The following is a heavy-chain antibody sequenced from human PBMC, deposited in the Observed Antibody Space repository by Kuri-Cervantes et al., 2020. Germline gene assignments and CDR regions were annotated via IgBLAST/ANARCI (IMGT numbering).Heavy chain of an antibody. Sequence: GESLKISCAASGFTFSSYAMSWVRQAPGKGLEWVANIKQDGSEKYYVDSVKGRFTISRDNAKNSLYLQMNSLRAEDTAVYYCARDCSSAAEGCAYGMDVWGQGTTVTVSS. D-gene: IGHD2-15*01. CDR1: GFTFSSYA. CDR3: ARDCSSAAEGCAYGMDV. CDR2: IKQDGSEK. V-gene: IGHV3-7*01. J-gene: IGHJ6*02.